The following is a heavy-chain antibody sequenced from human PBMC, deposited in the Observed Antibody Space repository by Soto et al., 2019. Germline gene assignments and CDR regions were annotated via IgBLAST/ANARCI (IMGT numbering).Heavy chain of an antibody. J-gene: IGHJ6*03. V-gene: IGHV3-21*01. Sequence: EVQLVESGGGLVKPGGSLRLSCAASGFTFNNYNMNWVRQAPGKGLEWVSSIGTSSSYIYYADSLKGRFTISRDNAENSLYLQLNSVRAEDTAVYYCSGVLSGTPNYYYMDVWGEGTAVTVSS. D-gene: IGHD2-15*01. CDR1: GFTFNNYN. CDR2: IGTSSSYI. CDR3: SGVLSGTPNYYYMDV.